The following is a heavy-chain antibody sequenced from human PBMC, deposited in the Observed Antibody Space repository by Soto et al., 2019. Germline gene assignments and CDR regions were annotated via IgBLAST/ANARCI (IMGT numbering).Heavy chain of an antibody. V-gene: IGHV3-49*03. CDR3: TTDRGKDAFDI. CDR2: IRSKTDGGTT. J-gene: IGHJ3*02. Sequence: GGSLRLSCTASGFTFGDYAMSWFRQAPGKGLEWVGFIRSKTDGGTTDYAAPVKGRFTISRDDSKNTLYLQMNSLKTEDTAVYYCTTDRGKDAFDIWGQGTMVTVSS. D-gene: IGHD3-10*01. CDR1: GFTFGDYA.